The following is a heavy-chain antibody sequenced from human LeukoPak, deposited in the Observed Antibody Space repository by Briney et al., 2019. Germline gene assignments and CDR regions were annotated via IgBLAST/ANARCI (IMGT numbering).Heavy chain of an antibody. CDR3: ERGGYGSGSYGDY. CDR2: INQDGGKK. CDR1: GFTFSSYW. J-gene: IGHJ4*02. V-gene: IGHV3-7*03. D-gene: IGHD3-10*01. Sequence: GGSLRLSCVASGFTFSSYWMSWVRQAPEKGLEWVANINQDGGKKYYVDSVRGRFTIYRDNANKSLPLQMNSLRAEDTDVYYCERGGYGSGSYGDYWGQGTLVTVSS.